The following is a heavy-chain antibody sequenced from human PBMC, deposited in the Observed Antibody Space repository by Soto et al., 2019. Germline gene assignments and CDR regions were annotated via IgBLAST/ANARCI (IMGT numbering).Heavy chain of an antibody. J-gene: IGHJ6*02. CDR2: IYPGDSDT. CDR3: ARHPYSVYDPNYYYYYGMDV. Sequence: PGESLKISCKGSGYSLTSYWIGWVRQMPGKGLEWMGIIYPGDSDTRYSPSFQGQVTISADKSISTAYLQWSSLKASDTAMYYCARHPYSVYDPNYYYYYGMDVWGQGTTVTVSS. V-gene: IGHV5-51*01. CDR1: GYSLTSYW. D-gene: IGHD5-12*01.